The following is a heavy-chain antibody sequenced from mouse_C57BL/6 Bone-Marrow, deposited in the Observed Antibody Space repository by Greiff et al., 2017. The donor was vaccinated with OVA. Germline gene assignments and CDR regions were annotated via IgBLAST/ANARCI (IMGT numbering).Heavy chain of an antibody. V-gene: IGHV5-9*01. CDR2: ISGGGGNT. J-gene: IGHJ4*01. CDR3: ARRTTVVANYAMDY. CDR1: GFTFSSYT. D-gene: IGHD1-1*01. Sequence: EVKLVESGGDLVKPGGSLKLSCAASGFTFSSYTMSWVRQTPEKRLEWVATISGGGGNTYYPDSVKGRFTISRDNAKNTLYLQMSSLRSEDTALYYCARRTTVVANYAMDYWGQGTSVTVSS.